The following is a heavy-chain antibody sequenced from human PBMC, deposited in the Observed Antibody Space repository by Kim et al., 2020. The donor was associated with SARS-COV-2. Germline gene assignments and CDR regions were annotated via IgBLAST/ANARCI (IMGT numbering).Heavy chain of an antibody. J-gene: IGHJ4*02. D-gene: IGHD3-22*01. CDR3: AREVDYYDSRGFDY. Sequence: TPSPTSRVTISVDTSKNQFSLKLSSVTAADTAVYYCAREVDYYDSRGFDYWGQGTLVTVSS. V-gene: IGHV4-31*02.